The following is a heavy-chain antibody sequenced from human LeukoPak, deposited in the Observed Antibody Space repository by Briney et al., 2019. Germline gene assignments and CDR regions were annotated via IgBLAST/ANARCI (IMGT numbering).Heavy chain of an antibody. D-gene: IGHD5/OR15-5a*01. CDR3: AHTGGYSVYGSPDAASYLDY. Sequence: SGPTLVKPTQPLTLTCTFSGFSLSISGVGVGWIRQPPGKALEWLALIYWDDDKRYSPSLKSRLTITKDTSKNQVVLTMTNMDPVDTATYYCAHTGGYSVYGSPDAASYLDYWGQGTLVTVSS. CDR2: IYWDDDK. V-gene: IGHV2-5*02. CDR1: GFSLSISGVG. J-gene: IGHJ4*02.